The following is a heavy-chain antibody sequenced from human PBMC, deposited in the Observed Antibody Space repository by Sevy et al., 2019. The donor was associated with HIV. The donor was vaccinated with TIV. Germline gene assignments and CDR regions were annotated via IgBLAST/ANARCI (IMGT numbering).Heavy chain of an antibody. Sequence: SETLSLTCAVSGGSISSGGYSWSWIRQPPGKGLEWIGYMYHSGSTYNNPSLKSRVTISVDRSKNQFSLRLSSVTAADTAVYYCARGDPSNAFDYWGQGTLVTVSS. CDR2: MYHSGST. J-gene: IGHJ4*02. D-gene: IGHD2-8*01. CDR3: ARGDPSNAFDY. V-gene: IGHV4-30-2*01. CDR1: GGSISSGGYS.